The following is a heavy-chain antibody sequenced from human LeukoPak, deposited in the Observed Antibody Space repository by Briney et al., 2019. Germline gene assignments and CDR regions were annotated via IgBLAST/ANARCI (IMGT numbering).Heavy chain of an antibody. CDR1: GGSFSGYY. J-gene: IGHJ1*01. CDR3: ARVPAYSSSWYKYFQH. D-gene: IGHD6-13*01. V-gene: IGHV4-34*01. Sequence: SETLSLTCAVYGGSFSGYYWSWIRQPPGKGLGWIGEINHSGSTNYNPSLKSRVTISVDTSKNQFSLKLSSVTAADTAVYYCARVPAYSSSWYKYFQHWGQGTLVTVSS. CDR2: INHSGST.